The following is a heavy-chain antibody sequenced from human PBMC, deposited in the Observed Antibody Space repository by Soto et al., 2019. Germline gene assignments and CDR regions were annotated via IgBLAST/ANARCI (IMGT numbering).Heavy chain of an antibody. CDR2: INHSGST. Sequence: SETLSLTCAVYGGSFSGYYWSWIRQPPGKGLEWIGEINHSGSTNYNPSLKSRVTISVDTSKNQFSLKLSSVTAADTAVYYCARGRLYYDFWSGYPLLFDYWGQGTLVTVSS. D-gene: IGHD3-3*01. CDR3: ARGRLYYDFWSGYPLLFDY. V-gene: IGHV4-34*01. CDR1: GGSFSGYY. J-gene: IGHJ4*02.